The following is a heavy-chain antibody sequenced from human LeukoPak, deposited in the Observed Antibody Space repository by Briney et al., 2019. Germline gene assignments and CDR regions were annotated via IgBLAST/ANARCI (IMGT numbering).Heavy chain of an antibody. CDR1: GFTLSSYA. D-gene: IGHD3-22*01. J-gene: IGHJ3*02. CDR2: ICSGGST. V-gene: IGHV3-23*01. CDR3: AKDSPSRYDSSGYKPFDAFDI. Sequence: GGSLRLSCAASGFTLSSYAMSWVRQAPGKGLEWVSVICSGGSTYYADSVKGRFTISRDNSKNTLYLQMNSLRAEDTAVYYCAKDSPSRYDSSGYKPFDAFDIWGQGTMVTVSS.